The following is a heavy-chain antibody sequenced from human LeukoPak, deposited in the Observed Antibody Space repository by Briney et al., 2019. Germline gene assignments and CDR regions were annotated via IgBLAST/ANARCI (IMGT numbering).Heavy chain of an antibody. CDR3: ARSIGYCSSTSCPNWFDP. J-gene: IGHJ5*02. Sequence: GESLRISWKGSGYGLTIYWSSWVRQIHGKGLEWMGRIDPSDSYTNYSPSFQGHVTISADKSISTAYLQWSSLKASDTAMYYCARSIGYCSSTSCPNWFDPWGQGTLVTVSS. CDR2: IDPSDSYT. CDR1: GYGLTIYW. D-gene: IGHD2-2*01. V-gene: IGHV5-10-1*01.